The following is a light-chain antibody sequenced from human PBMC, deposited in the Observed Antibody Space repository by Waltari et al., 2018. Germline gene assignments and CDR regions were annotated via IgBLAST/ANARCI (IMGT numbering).Light chain of an antibody. CDR2: EDT. V-gene: IGLV3-10*01. CDR1: ELPRKY. Sequence: SYELTQTPSVSVSPGQTARITCSGHELPRKYAYWFQQKSGQAPRLVIYEDTKRTSGIPDRFSGSSSGTVATLTIAGAQVDDEADYYCYSSDSTGLRVFGGGTSVVVL. J-gene: IGLJ1*01. CDR3: YSSDSTGLRV.